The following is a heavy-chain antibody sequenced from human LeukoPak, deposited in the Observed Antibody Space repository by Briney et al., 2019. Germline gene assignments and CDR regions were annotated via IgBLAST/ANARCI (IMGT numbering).Heavy chain of an antibody. Sequence: PSETLSLTCTVSGGSISSGDYYWSWIRQPPGKGLEWIGYIYYSGSTYYNPSLESRVTISVDTSKNQFPLKLSSVTAADTAVYYCARVSLITFGGPFDYWGQGTLVTVSS. CDR3: ARVSLITFGGPFDY. V-gene: IGHV4-30-4*08. J-gene: IGHJ4*02. CDR1: GGSISSGDYY. D-gene: IGHD3-16*01. CDR2: IYYSGST.